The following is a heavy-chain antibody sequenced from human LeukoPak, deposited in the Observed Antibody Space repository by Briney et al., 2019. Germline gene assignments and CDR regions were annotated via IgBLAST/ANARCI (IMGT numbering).Heavy chain of an antibody. V-gene: IGHV1-2*02. Sequence: ASVTVSCKASGLTVTDYFIHWVRQAPGQGLEWMGWINPHNGGTNYAQKFQGRVTMTRDTSINTVYMELTRLTSDDTAIYYCAGHSSSSDGWFDPWGQGTLVTVSS. D-gene: IGHD6-6*01. CDR1: GLTVTDYF. CDR2: INPHNGGT. J-gene: IGHJ5*02. CDR3: AGHSSSSDGWFDP.